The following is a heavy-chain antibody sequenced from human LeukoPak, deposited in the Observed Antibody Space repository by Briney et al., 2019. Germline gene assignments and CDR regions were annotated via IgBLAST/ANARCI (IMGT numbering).Heavy chain of an antibody. CDR3: AKLRGVAAAGTGYFDP. CDR2: ISYDGSNK. CDR1: GFTFSNYG. J-gene: IGHJ5*01. D-gene: IGHD6-13*01. V-gene: IGHV3-30*18. Sequence: GRSLRLSCAASGFTFSNYGMHWVRQAPGKGLEWVAVISYDGSNKYYADSVKGRFTIPRDNSKNTLYLQMNSLRGEDTAVYYCAKLRGVAAAGTGYFDPRGQGTLVTVSS.